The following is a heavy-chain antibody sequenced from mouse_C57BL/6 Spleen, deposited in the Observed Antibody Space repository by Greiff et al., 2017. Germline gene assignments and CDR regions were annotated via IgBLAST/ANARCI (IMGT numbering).Heavy chain of an antibody. CDR1: GYSFTDYN. D-gene: IGHD1-1*01. J-gene: IGHJ4*01. Sequence: VQLKESGPELVKPGASVKISCKASGYSFTDYNMNWVKQSNGKSLEWIGVINPNYGTTSYNQKFKGKATLTVDQSSSTAYMQLNSLTSEDSAVYYCARSSNYGSSPYYAMGDWGQGTSVTVSS. V-gene: IGHV1-39*01. CDR3: ARSSNYGSSPYYAMGD. CDR2: INPNYGTT.